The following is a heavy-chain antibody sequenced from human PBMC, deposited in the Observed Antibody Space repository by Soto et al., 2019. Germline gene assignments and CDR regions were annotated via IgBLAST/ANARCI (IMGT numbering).Heavy chain of an antibody. J-gene: IGHJ4*02. D-gene: IGHD3-3*01. CDR3: ARERATTYDFWFDY. CDR2: IYHSGST. Sequence: SETLSLTCAVSGGSISSGGYSWSWIRQPPGKGLEWIGYIYHSGSTYYNPSLKSRVTISVDRSKNQFSLKLSSVTATDTAVYYCARERATTYDFWFDYWGQGTLVT. V-gene: IGHV4-30-2*01. CDR1: GGSISSGGYS.